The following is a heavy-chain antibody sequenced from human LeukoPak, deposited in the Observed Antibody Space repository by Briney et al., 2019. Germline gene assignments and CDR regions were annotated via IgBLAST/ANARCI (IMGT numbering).Heavy chain of an antibody. J-gene: IGHJ4*02. D-gene: IGHD6-13*01. Sequence: SETLSLTCAVYGGSFSGYYWSWIRQPPGKGLEWIGEINHSGSTNYNPSLKSRVTISVDTSKNQFSLKLSSVTAADTAVYYCARAELAAAPFDHWGQGTRVTVSS. V-gene: IGHV4-34*01. CDR2: INHSGST. CDR1: GGSFSGYY. CDR3: ARAELAAAPFDH.